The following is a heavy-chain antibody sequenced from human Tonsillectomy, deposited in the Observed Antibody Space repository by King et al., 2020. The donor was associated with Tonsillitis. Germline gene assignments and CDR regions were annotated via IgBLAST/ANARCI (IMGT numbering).Heavy chain of an antibody. Sequence: VQLVESGGSLVQPGGSLRLSCAVSRFTFSSYWMNWVRQAPGKGLEWVANIKKDGSEKYYVDSVKGRFTISRDNAKNSLYLQLNSLRAEDTAVYYCAGAGAGYYGMDVWGQGTTVTVSS. CDR1: RFTFSSYW. D-gene: IGHD3-10*01. CDR3: AGAGAGYYGMDV. J-gene: IGHJ6*02. V-gene: IGHV3-7*01. CDR2: IKKDGSEK.